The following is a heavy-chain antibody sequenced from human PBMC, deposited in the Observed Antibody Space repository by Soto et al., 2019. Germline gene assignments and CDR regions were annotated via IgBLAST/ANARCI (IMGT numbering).Heavy chain of an antibody. CDR2: TRNKANSYTT. J-gene: IGHJ4*02. V-gene: IGHV3-72*01. Sequence: PGGSLRLSCAASGFTFSSYSMNWVRQAPGKGLEWVGRTRNKANSYTTEYAASVKGRFTISRDDSKNSLFLQMNSLKTEDTAVYYCARVFGSSWYQAFFDYWGQGT. D-gene: IGHD6-13*01. CDR3: ARVFGSSWYQAFFDY. CDR1: GFTFSSYS.